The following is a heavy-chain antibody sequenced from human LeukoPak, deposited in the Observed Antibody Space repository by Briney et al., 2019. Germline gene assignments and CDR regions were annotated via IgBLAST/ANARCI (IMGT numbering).Heavy chain of an antibody. CDR3: ARDYCSGGSCYPNDWFDP. Sequence: PGGSLRLSCAASGFTVSSNYMSWVRQAPGKGLEWVSVIYSGGSTYYADSVKGRFTISRDNSKNTLYLQMNSLRAEDTAVYYCARDYCSGGSCYPNDWFDPWGQGTLVTVSS. CDR2: IYSGGST. CDR1: GFTVSSNY. J-gene: IGHJ5*02. V-gene: IGHV3-66*01. D-gene: IGHD2-15*01.